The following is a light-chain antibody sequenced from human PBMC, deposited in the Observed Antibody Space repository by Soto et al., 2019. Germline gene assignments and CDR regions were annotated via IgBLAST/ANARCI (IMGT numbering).Light chain of an antibody. CDR2: GAS. V-gene: IGKV1-39*01. CDR1: QSISTY. CDR3: QQGSSTLT. J-gene: IGKJ4*01. Sequence: DIQMTQSPSSLSASVGDRVTITCRASQSISTYLNWYQQKLGKAPKLLISGASSLQGGVPSRFSGSGSGTDFTLTISSLQPEDFATYYCQQGSSTLTFGGGTKLEIK.